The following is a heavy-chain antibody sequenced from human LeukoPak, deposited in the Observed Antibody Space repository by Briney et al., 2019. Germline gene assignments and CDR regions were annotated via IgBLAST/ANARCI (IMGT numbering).Heavy chain of an antibody. D-gene: IGHD2-15*01. J-gene: IGHJ3*02. V-gene: IGHV3-23*01. CDR3: AKDSRVVAVPDAFDI. CDR2: ISGSGGST. CDR1: GFTFSSYA. Sequence: GGSLRLSCAASGFTFSSYAMSWVRQAPGKGMEWVSAISGSGGSTYYADSVKGRFTISGDNSKNTLYLQMNSLRAEDTAVYYCAKDSRVVAVPDAFDIWGQGTMVTVSS.